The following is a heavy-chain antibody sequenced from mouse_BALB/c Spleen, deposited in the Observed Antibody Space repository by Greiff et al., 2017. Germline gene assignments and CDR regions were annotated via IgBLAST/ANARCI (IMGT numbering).Heavy chain of an antibody. V-gene: IGHV3-2*02. J-gene: IGHJ2*01. CDR3: ARTGTNYFDY. CDR2: ISYSGST. CDR1: GYSITSDYA. D-gene: IGHD4-1*01. Sequence: EVQLKESGPGLVKPSQSLSLTCTVTGYSITSDYAWNWIRQFPGNKLEWMGYISYSGSTSYNPSLKSRISITRDTSKNQFFLQLNSVTTEDTATYYCARTGTNYFDYWGQGTTLTVSS.